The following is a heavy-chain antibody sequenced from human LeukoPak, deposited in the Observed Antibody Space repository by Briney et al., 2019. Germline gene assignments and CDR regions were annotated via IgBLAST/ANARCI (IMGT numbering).Heavy chain of an antibody. CDR1: GFPVETNA. Sequence: GGSLRLSCATSGFPVETNATSWVRQPPGKHLEWVATIGNTENFYADSVKGRFTISRDNSKNTVNMQMNRLRVEDTAIYYCAKDWIQFNRVFDCFDSWGQGTLVTVSS. V-gene: IGHV3-23*01. D-gene: IGHD5-18*01. J-gene: IGHJ4*02. CDR2: IGNTEN. CDR3: AKDWIQFNRVFDCFDS.